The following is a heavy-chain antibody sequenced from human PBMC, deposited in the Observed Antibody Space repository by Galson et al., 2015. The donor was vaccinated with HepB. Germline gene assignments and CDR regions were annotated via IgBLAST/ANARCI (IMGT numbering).Heavy chain of an antibody. Sequence: SLRLSCAASGFTFSSYAMSWVRQAPGKGLEWVSAISGSGGSTYYADSVKGRFTISRDNSKNTLYLQMNSLRAEDTAVYYCASRGGFGELLYHAFRYGMDVWGQGTTVTVSS. V-gene: IGHV3-23*01. J-gene: IGHJ6*02. D-gene: IGHD3-10*01. CDR2: ISGSGGST. CDR1: GFTFSSYA. CDR3: ASRGGFGELLYHAFRYGMDV.